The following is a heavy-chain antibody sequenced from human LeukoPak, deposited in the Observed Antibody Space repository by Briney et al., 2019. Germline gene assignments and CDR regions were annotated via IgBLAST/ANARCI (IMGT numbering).Heavy chain of an antibody. CDR1: GFTFSTYN. CDR3: AKESGKFDY. J-gene: IGHJ4*02. CDR2: ITSSSGYI. Sequence: GGSLRLSCAASGFTFSTYNMNWVRQAPGKGLEWVSSITSSSGYIYYADSVKGRFTISRDNAKNSLNLQMNSLRSEDTAMYYCAKESGKFDYWGQGTLVAVSS. V-gene: IGHV3-21*04.